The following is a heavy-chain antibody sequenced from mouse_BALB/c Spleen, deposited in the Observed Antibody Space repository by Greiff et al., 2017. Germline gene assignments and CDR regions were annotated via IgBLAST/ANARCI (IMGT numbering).Heavy chain of an antibody. V-gene: IGHV5-9-4*01. CDR3: ARFYYYAGGAMDY. Sequence: EVQGVESGGGLVKPGGSLKLSCAASGFTFSSYAMSWVRQSPEKRLEWVAEISSGGSYTYYPDTVTGRFTISRDNAKNTLYLEMSSLRSEDTAMYYCARFYYYAGGAMDYWGQGTSVTVSS. CDR2: ISSGGSYT. J-gene: IGHJ4*01. CDR1: GFTFSSYA. D-gene: IGHD1-1*01.